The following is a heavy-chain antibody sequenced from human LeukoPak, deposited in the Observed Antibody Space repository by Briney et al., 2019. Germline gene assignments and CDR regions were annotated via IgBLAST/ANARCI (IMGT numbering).Heavy chain of an antibody. CDR1: GYTLTELS. J-gene: IGHJ5*02. Sequence: ASVKVSCKVSGYTLTELSMHWMRQAPGQGLEWMGWINPNTGDTDYAQKFQGRVTMTRDTSMSTAYMKLSSLRFDDTAVYYCARGPLEFCSGGSCYSGRNWFDPWGQGTLVTVSS. CDR3: ARGPLEFCSGGSCYSGRNWFDP. D-gene: IGHD2-15*01. CDR2: INPNTGDT. V-gene: IGHV1-2*02.